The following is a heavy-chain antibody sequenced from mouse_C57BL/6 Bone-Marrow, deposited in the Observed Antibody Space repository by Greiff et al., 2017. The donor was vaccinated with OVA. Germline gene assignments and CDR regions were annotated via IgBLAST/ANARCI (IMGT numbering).Heavy chain of an antibody. Sequence: QVLLQQPGAELVMPGASVKLSCKASGYTFTSYWMHWVKQRPGQGLEWIGEIDPSDSYTNYNQKFKGKSTLTVDKSSSTAYMQLSSLTSEDSAVYYCARELSMITFDYWGQGTTLTVSS. CDR1: GYTFTSYW. CDR3: ARELSMITFDY. V-gene: IGHV1-69*01. CDR2: IDPSDSYT. D-gene: IGHD2-4*01. J-gene: IGHJ2*01.